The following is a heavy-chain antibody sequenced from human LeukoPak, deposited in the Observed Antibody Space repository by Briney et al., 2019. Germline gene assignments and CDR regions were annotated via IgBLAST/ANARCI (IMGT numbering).Heavy chain of an antibody. V-gene: IGHV4-39*07. CDR2: IYYSGST. CDR1: GGSISSSSYY. Sequence: SETLSLTCTVSGGSISSSSYYWGWIRQPPGKGLEWIGSIYYSGSTYYGPALKSRVTFSVDTSKNQFSLKLRSVTAADTAVYYCARNYYDSSGAPFFDYWGQGTRVTVSS. CDR3: ARNYYDSSGAPFFDY. D-gene: IGHD3-22*01. J-gene: IGHJ4*02.